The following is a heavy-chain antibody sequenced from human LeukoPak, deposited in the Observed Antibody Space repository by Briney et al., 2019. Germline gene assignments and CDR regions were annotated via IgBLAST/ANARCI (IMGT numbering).Heavy chain of an antibody. CDR3: ARLNGGNGWYYFDY. V-gene: IGHV3-21*01. J-gene: IGHJ4*02. CDR2: IDPTSVYI. Sequence: GGSLRLSCAASGFTFSSYAMSWVRQAPGKGLEWVSSIDPTSVYIYYAGSVKGRFTISRDNAKNLVYLQMSSLRVEDTAVYYCARLNGGNGWYYFDYWGQGNLVTVST. D-gene: IGHD6-19*01. CDR1: GFTFSSYA.